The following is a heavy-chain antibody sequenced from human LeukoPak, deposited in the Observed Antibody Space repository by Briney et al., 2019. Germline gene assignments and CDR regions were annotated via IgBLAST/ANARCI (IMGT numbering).Heavy chain of an antibody. V-gene: IGHV1-18*04. J-gene: IGHJ6*04. Sequence: ASVKVSCKASGYTFTSYGISWVRQAPGQGLEWMGWISAYNGNTKYAQKLQGRVTMTTDTSTSTAYMELRSLRSDDTAVYYCARDKFSTVSLRGSPHEYYYYYGMDVWGKGTTVTVSS. CDR3: ARDKFSTVSLRGSPHEYYYYYGMDV. CDR1: GYTFTSYG. CDR2: ISAYNGNT. D-gene: IGHD4-17*01.